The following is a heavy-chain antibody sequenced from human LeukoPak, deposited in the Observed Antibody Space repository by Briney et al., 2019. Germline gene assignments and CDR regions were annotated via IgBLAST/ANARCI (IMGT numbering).Heavy chain of an antibody. J-gene: IGHJ4*02. CDR3: AKRDY. V-gene: IGHV3-11*01. Sequence: GGSLRLSCAASGFTFSDYYMGWIRQAPGKGLEWVSYITSNGNSVYYAASVKGRFTISRDNSKNTLYLHMNSLRAEDTAVYYCAKRDYWGQGTLVTVSS. CDR1: GFTFSDYY. CDR2: ITSNGNSV.